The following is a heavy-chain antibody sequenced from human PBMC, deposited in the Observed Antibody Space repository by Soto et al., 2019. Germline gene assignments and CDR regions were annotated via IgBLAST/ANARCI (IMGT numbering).Heavy chain of an antibody. CDR2: ISSSSSTI. V-gene: IGHV3-48*01. CDR1: GFTFSSYS. CDR3: ASLEGYISYWYFDL. Sequence: LRLSCAASGFTFSSYSMNWVRQAPGKGLEWVSYISSSSSTIYYADSVKGRFTISRDNAKNSLYLQMNSLRAEDTAVYYCASLEGYISYWYFDLWGRGTLVTVSS. J-gene: IGHJ2*01. D-gene: IGHD5-12*01.